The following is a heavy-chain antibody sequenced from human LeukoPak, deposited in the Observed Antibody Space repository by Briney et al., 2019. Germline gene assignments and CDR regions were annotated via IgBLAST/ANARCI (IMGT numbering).Heavy chain of an antibody. V-gene: IGHV3-20*01. CDR2: INWNGGST. CDR1: GFPFDDYG. CDR3: ARVRYSGYDRLGDAFDI. J-gene: IGHJ3*02. D-gene: IGHD5-12*01. Sequence: GGSLRLSCAASGFPFDDYGMSWVRQAPGKGLEWVSGINWNGGSTGYADSVKGRFTISRDNAKNSLYLQMNSLRAEDMALYHCARVRYSGYDRLGDAFDIWGQGTMVTVSS.